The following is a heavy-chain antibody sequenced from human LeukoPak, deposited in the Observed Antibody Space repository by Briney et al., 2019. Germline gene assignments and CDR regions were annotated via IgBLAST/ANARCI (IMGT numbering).Heavy chain of an antibody. CDR3: ARDRGGSGD. CDR1: GGSISSYY. Sequence: NASATLSLTCTVSGGSISSYYWSWIRQPPGKGLEWNGYIYYSGRTNYNPSIKSRVTISVDTSKYQFSLKLSSVTAANTAVYYCARDRGGSGDWGQGTLVTVSS. CDR2: IYYSGRT. D-gene: IGHD2-15*01. V-gene: IGHV4-59*01. J-gene: IGHJ4*02.